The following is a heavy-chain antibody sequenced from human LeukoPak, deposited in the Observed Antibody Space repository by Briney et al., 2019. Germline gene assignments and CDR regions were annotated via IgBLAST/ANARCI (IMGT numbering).Heavy chain of an antibody. CDR1: GFTFSIYS. CDR2: ISSSSEHI. CDR3: ARDVAYYYDNVGPAD. Sequence: PGGSLRLSCTASGFTFSIYSMNWVRQAPGKGLEWVSSISSSSEHIFYADSVKGRFTISRDNAKKSLFLQMKSLRDEDTAVYYCARDVAYYYDNVGPADWGQGTLVTVSS. J-gene: IGHJ4*02. V-gene: IGHV3-21*01. D-gene: IGHD3-22*01.